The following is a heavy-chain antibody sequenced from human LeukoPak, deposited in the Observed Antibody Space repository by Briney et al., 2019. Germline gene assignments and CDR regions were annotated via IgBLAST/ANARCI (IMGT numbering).Heavy chain of an antibody. J-gene: IGHJ4*02. CDR2: IIPIFGTA. V-gene: IGHV1-69*05. CDR1: GGTFSSYA. D-gene: IGHD5-18*01. Sequence: ASVKVSCKASGGTFSSYAISWVRQAPGQGLEWMGGIIPIFGTANYAQKFQGRVTITTDESTSTDYMELSSLRSEDTAVYYCARSRLGALRGYSPFRYWGQGTLVTVSS. CDR3: ARSRLGALRGYSPFRY.